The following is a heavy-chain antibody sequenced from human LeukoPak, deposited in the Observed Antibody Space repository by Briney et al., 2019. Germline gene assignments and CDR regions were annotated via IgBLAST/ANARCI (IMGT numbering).Heavy chain of an antibody. CDR3: ARDLGYSSGWYDY. V-gene: IGHV4-39*07. CDR2: IYYSGST. CDR1: DGSISSSSYY. Sequence: SETLSLTCTVSDGSISSSSYYWGWIRQPPGKGLEWIGSIYYSGSTDYNPSLKSRVTISVDTSKNQFSLKLSSVTAADTAVYYCARDLGYSSGWYDYWGQGTLVTVSS. D-gene: IGHD6-19*01. J-gene: IGHJ4*02.